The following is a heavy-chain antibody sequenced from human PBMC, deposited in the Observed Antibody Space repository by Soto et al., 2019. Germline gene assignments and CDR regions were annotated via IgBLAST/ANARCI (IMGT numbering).Heavy chain of an antibody. CDR2: IYSAGSA. CDR3: ARGPQSSSGDYVPKDY. Sequence: PGGSLRLSCAASGFTVSSYYMSWVRQAPGKGLEWVSVIYSAGSADFADSVKGRFTISRDNSKNTLYLQMNSLRAEDTAVYYCARGPQSSSGDYVPKDYWGQGTLVTSPQ. D-gene: IGHD6-19*01. J-gene: IGHJ4*02. CDR1: GFTVSSYY. V-gene: IGHV3-66*01.